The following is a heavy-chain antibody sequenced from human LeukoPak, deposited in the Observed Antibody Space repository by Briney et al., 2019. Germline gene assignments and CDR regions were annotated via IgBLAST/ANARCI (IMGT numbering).Heavy chain of an antibody. CDR1: GFISSHYG. Sequence: QAGGSLRLSCAASGFISSHYGMHWVRQAPGKGLEWVAVIQNDASTENFADSVKGRFTISRDNSKNTVFLQMNSLRVEDTAVYYCARELSQIVWGGLDYGGQGTLVSVSS. D-gene: IGHD2-21*01. J-gene: IGHJ4*02. CDR3: ARELSQIVWGGLDY. V-gene: IGHV3-33*05. CDR2: IQNDASTE.